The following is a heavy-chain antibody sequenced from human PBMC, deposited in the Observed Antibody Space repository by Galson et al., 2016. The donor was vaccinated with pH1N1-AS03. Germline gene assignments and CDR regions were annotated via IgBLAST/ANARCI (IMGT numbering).Heavy chain of an antibody. Sequence: SVKVSCKASGGTFGNYAISWMRQAPGQGLEWMGGIHPIIGTPNYAQKFQGRLTVTADDFTSSAYMELSSLTSEDTAIYYCARDRHYDSSGGYFYESAHWGQGTLVIVSS. V-gene: IGHV1-69*13. CDR1: GGTFGNYA. CDR3: ARDRHYDSSGGYFYESAH. D-gene: IGHD3-22*01. J-gene: IGHJ4*02. CDR2: IHPIIGTP.